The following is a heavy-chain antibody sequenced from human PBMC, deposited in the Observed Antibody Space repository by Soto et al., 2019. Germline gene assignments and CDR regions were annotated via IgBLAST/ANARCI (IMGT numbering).Heavy chain of an antibody. J-gene: IGHJ4*02. CDR3: ARITGRHLDY. V-gene: IGHV4-39*01. CDR2: VDYSRTA. D-gene: IGHD1-20*01. Sequence: SETLSLTCTVSSGSISVTDVFWGWVRQPPGKGLEWIGNVDYSRTAYFSPSLATRVTFNVDTSKNQFSPTLYSVTAADTAVYYCARITGRHLDYWGQGILVTVSS. CDR1: SGSISVTDVF.